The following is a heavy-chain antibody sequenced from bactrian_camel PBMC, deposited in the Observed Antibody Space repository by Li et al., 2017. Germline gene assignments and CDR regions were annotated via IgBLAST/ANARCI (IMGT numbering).Heavy chain of an antibody. CDR3: AAEDQAPWDMGWICNYNS. CDR1: GYDDRSDC. J-gene: IGHJ6*01. CDR2: IDTAGAP. Sequence: GSLRLSCVASGYDDRSDCMGWFRQAPGKEREGVAAIDTAGAPTYTYSVLGRFTISKDNVKNTLYLQMNNLKPEDTALYTCAAEDQAPWDMGWICNYNSWGQGTQVTVS. D-gene: IGHD3*01. V-gene: IGHV3S53*01.